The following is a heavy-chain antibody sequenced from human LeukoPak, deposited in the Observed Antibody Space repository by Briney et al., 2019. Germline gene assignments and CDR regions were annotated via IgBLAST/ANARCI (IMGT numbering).Heavy chain of an antibody. CDR2: IYTSGST. Sequence: PSETLSLTCTVSGGSISSYYWSWIRQPAGKGLEWIGRIYTSGSTNYNPSLKSRVTMSVDTSKNQFSLKLSSVTAADTAVYYCARDRLKSSSYGGVDAFDIWGQGTMVTVSS. D-gene: IGHD5-18*01. V-gene: IGHV4-4*07. CDR1: GGSISSYY. CDR3: ARDRLKSSSYGGVDAFDI. J-gene: IGHJ3*02.